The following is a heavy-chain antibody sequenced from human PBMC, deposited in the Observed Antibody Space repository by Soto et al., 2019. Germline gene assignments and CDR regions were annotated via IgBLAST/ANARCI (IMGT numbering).Heavy chain of an antibody. CDR2: ISSSGSTI. J-gene: IGHJ4*02. D-gene: IGHD4-17*01. Sequence: QVQLVESGGGLVKPGGSLRLSCAASGFTFSDYHMSWIRQAPGKGLEWVSYISSSGSTIYYADSVKGRFTISRDNAKNSLYLQMNSLRAEDTAVYYCARVSTQNLRHDYGDYIDYWGQGTLVTVSS. CDR3: ARVSTQNLRHDYGDYIDY. V-gene: IGHV3-11*01. CDR1: GFTFSDYH.